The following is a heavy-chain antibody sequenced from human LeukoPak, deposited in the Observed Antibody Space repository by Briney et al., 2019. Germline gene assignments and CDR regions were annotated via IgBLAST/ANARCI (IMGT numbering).Heavy chain of an antibody. CDR2: IYYSGTT. D-gene: IGHD6-6*01. J-gene: IGHJ4*02. V-gene: IGHV4-59*01. Sequence: PSETLSLTCTVSGGSISTYYWSWIRQPPGKGLEWIGYIYYSGTTNYNPSLKSRVTISVDTSKNQFSLKLSSVTAADTAVYFCAREGSGSSTIDYWGQGTLVTVSS. CDR1: GGSISTYY. CDR3: AREGSGSSTIDY.